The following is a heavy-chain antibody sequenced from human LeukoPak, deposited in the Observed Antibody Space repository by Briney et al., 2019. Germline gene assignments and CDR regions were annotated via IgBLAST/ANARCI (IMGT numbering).Heavy chain of an antibody. V-gene: IGHV3-23*01. CDR3: AKGPLFFSGYHCFDY. CDR2: IIGDGRST. Sequence: GGSLRLSCAVSGFTFTSYAMSWVRPAPGKGREWVSAIIGDGRSTYYADSVKGRFTISRDDSKSTFYLQMNSLRAEGTAVYYCAKGPLFFSGYHCFDYWGQGNLIMVSS. D-gene: IGHD3-3*01. CDR1: GFTFTSYA. J-gene: IGHJ4*02.